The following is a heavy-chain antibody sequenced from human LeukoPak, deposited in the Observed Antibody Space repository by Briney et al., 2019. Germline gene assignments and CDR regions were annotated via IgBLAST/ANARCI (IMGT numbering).Heavy chain of an antibody. Sequence: PSETLSLTCTVSGGSISSGSYYWSWIRQPAGKGLEWIGRIYTSGSTNYNPSLKSRVTISVDTSKNQFSLKLSSVTAADTAVYYCARRYIDSSGYYHDAFDIWGQGTMVTVSS. V-gene: IGHV4-61*02. CDR3: ARRYIDSSGYYHDAFDI. J-gene: IGHJ3*02. D-gene: IGHD3-22*01. CDR1: GGSISSGSYY. CDR2: IYTSGST.